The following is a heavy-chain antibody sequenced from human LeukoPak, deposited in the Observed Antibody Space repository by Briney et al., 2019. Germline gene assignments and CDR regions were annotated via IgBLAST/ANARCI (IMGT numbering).Heavy chain of an antibody. CDR3: ARAVSSASPASGI. J-gene: IGHJ3*02. D-gene: IGHD6-19*01. CDR1: GFTFRSYG. V-gene: IGHV3-30*02. CDR2: IRYDGSNN. Sequence: GGSLRLSCAACGFTFRSYGMHWVRQARGRGLEWVAFIRYDGSNNDYADSVKGRFTISRDNSKNTLYLQMNSLRGEDTAVYYCARAVSSASPASGIWGQGTIVTVS.